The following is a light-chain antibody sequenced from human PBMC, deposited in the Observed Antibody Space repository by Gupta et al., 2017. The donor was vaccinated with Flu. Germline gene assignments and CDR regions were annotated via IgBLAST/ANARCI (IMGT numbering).Light chain of an antibody. CDR3: QQFKNWPPEFT. V-gene: IGKV3-15*01. Sequence: RACYSVSGNLVWFQQNTSLTPRLIIFDTSSIATGIPGMFSGGGSGKEFTLPISVLQLEDFAVCDCQQFKNWPPEFTFGPGTKVDIK. J-gene: IGKJ3*01. CDR1: YSVSGN. CDR2: DTS.